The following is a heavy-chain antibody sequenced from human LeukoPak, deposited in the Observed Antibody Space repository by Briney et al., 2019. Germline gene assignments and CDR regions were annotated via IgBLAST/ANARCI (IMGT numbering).Heavy chain of an antibody. D-gene: IGHD3-16*01. CDR3: AKSEGAYYFDY. V-gene: IGHV3-30*18. J-gene: IGHJ4*02. CDR1: GVTFSSYG. Sequence: PGGSLRLSCAATGVTFSSYGMHWVRQAPGKGLEWVAVISYDGSNKYYADSVKGRFTISRDNSKNTLYLQMNSLRAEDTAVYYCAKSEGAYYFDYWGQGTLVTVSS. CDR2: ISYDGSNK.